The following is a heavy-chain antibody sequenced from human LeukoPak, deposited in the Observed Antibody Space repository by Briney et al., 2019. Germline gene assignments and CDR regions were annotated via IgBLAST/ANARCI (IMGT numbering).Heavy chain of an antibody. J-gene: IGHJ5*02. CDR3: AGGSPYGVFGSGWANWFDP. D-gene: IGHD3-3*01. V-gene: IGHV3-23*01. Sequence: PGGSLRLSCAASGFTFSSYAMSWVRQAPGKGLEWVSAISGSGGSTYYADSVKGRFTISRDNAKNSLYLQMNSLRAEDTAVYYCAGGSPYGVFGSGWANWFDPWGQGTLVTVSS. CDR1: GFTFSSYA. CDR2: ISGSGGST.